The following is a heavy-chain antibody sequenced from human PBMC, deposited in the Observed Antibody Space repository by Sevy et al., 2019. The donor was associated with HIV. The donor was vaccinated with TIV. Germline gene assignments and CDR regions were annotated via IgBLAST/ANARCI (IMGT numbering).Heavy chain of an antibody. V-gene: IGHV3-30*18. CDR3: AKEIGSSGGDLYYYGMDV. CDR2: VSYDGSNK. J-gene: IGHJ6*02. CDR1: GFIFTTYG. Sequence: GGSLRLSCAASGFIFTTYGMHWVRQAPGKGLEWVAIVSYDGSNKFYAASVKGRFTISRDNSKNTLYLQMNSLRTEDTAVYYCAKEIGSSGGDLYYYGMDVWGQGTTVTVSS. D-gene: IGHD6-19*01.